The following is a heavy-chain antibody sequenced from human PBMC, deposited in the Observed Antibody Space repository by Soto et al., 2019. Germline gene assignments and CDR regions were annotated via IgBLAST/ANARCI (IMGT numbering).Heavy chain of an antibody. D-gene: IGHD6-13*01. V-gene: IGHV3-48*02. CDR1: GFTFSSYS. CDR2: ISSSSSTI. Sequence: GGSLRLSCAASGFTFSSYSMNWVRQAPGKGLEWVSYISSSSSTIYYADSVKGRFTISRDNAKNSLYLQMNSLRDEDTAVYYCARDGKAAAGTGAFDIWGQGTMVTVSS. J-gene: IGHJ3*02. CDR3: ARDGKAAAGTGAFDI.